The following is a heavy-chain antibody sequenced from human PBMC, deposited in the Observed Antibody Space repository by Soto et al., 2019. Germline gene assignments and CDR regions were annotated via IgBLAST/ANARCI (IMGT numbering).Heavy chain of an antibody. Sequence: SETLSLTCAVYGGSFSGYYWSWIRQPPGKGLEWIGEINHSGSTNYNPPLKSRVTISVDTSKNQFSLKLSSVTAADTAVYYCARSSDFWSGYLFGWFDPWGQGTLVTVSS. V-gene: IGHV4-34*01. J-gene: IGHJ5*02. D-gene: IGHD3-3*01. CDR2: INHSGST. CDR3: ARSSDFWSGYLFGWFDP. CDR1: GGSFSGYY.